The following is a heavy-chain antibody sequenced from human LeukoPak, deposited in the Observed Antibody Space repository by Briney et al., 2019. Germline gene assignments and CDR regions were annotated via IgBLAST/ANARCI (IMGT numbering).Heavy chain of an antibody. Sequence: ASVKVSCKASGGTFSSYAISWVRQAPGQGLEWMGGIIPIFGTANYAQKFQGRVTITTDESTSTAYMELSSLRSEDTAVYYRAAILGMGVWGSYRPAPLDYWGQGTLVTVSS. CDR3: AAILGMGVWGSYRPAPLDY. V-gene: IGHV1-69*05. CDR2: IIPIFGTA. CDR1: GGTFSSYA. J-gene: IGHJ4*02. D-gene: IGHD3-16*02.